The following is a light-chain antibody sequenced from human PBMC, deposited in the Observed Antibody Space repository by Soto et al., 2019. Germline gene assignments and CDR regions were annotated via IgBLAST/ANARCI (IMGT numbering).Light chain of an antibody. Sequence: ELVLTQSPATLSLSPGERATLSCRANESVSKFLAWYQQKPGQAPRLLISDASNRATGIPARCSGSGTGADFMRAISTLEPEVFAVCFCLQSSNWRLTFGGGTRVEIK. J-gene: IGKJ4*01. V-gene: IGKV3-11*01. CDR2: DAS. CDR3: LQSSNWRLT. CDR1: ESVSKF.